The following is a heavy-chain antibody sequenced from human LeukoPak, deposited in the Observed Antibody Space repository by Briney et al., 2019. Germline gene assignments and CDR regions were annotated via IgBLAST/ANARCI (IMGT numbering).Heavy chain of an antibody. D-gene: IGHD1-1*01. V-gene: IGHV3-7*01. CDR2: ITKDARET. Sequence: GGSLRLFCGVSGFTFSTSWMSWVRKAPGKGLGCVTKITKDARETQYGDSVKGRFTISRDNAKMRLNLQMSRLRAEDTAVYHCAKCGWTTDDWGQGTLVTVSS. CDR1: GFTFSTSW. J-gene: IGHJ4*01. CDR3: AKCGWTTDD.